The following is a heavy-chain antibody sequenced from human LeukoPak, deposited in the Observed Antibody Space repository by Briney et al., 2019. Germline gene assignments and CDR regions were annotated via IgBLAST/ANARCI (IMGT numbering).Heavy chain of an antibody. CDR1: GGTFSSYA. CDR3: ARWSWFGAPHYYYYGMDV. Sequence: ASVKVSCKASGGTFSSYAISWVRQAPGQGPEWMGGIIPIFGTANYAQKFQGRVTITADESTSTAYMELSSLRSEDMAVYYCARWSWFGAPHYYYYGMDVWGQGTTVTVSS. CDR2: IIPIFGTA. D-gene: IGHD3-10*01. J-gene: IGHJ6*02. V-gene: IGHV1-69*01.